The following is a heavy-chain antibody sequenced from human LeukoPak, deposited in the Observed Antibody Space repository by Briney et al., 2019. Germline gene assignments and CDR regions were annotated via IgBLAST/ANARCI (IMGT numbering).Heavy chain of an antibody. CDR3: AKTTPYMVRGVIADY. D-gene: IGHD3-10*01. Sequence: GGSLRLSCAASGFTFSSYGMHWVRQAPGKGLEWVAFIRYDGSNKYYADSVKGRFTISRDNSKNTLYLQMNSLRAEDTAVYYCAKTTPYMVRGVIADYWGQGTLVTVSS. V-gene: IGHV3-30*02. CDR2: IRYDGSNK. CDR1: GFTFSSYG. J-gene: IGHJ4*02.